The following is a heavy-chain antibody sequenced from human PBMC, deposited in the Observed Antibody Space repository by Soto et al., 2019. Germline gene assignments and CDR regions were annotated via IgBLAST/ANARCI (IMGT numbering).Heavy chain of an antibody. CDR2: VYYTGSTST. V-gene: IGHV4-59*01. CDR1: GASINNYY. J-gene: IGHJ4*02. D-gene: IGHD5-12*01. Sequence: PSETLSLTCSVFGASINNYYWSWIRQPPGKGLEWIGYVYYTGSTSTKYNPSLQSRVAMSVDSSKNQFSLKLTSMTAADTAIYYCAKYRRTDAEGYRLDFWGPGTLVTVSS. CDR3: AKYRRTDAEGYRLDF.